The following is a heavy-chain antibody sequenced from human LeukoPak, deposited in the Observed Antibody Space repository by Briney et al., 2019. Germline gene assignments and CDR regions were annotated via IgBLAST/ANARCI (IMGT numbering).Heavy chain of an antibody. J-gene: IGHJ6*02. CDR3: ARDRDVVVSAAIDRAGDYYYYGMDV. CDR2: IYYSGST. CDR1: GGSISSYY. V-gene: IGHV4-59*01. Sequence: PSETLSLTCTVSGGSISSYYWSWIRQPPGKGLEWIGYIYYSGSTNYNPSLKSRVTISVDTSKNQFSLKLSSVTAADTAVYYCARDRDVVVSAAIDRAGDYYYYGMDVWGQGTTVTVSS. D-gene: IGHD2-2*01.